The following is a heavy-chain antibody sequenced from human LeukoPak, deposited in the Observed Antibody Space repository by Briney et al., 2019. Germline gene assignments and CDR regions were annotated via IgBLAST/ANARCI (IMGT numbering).Heavy chain of an antibody. Sequence: GGSLRLSCAASGFTFSSYSMNWVRLAPGKGLEWVSYIGTSSGIISYPDSVKGRFTISRDNSKNTLYLQMNSLRAEDTAVYYCAKVTYPYGDNSFDYWGQGTLVTVSS. D-gene: IGHD4-17*01. CDR1: GFTFSSYS. V-gene: IGHV3-48*01. J-gene: IGHJ4*02. CDR3: AKVTYPYGDNSFDY. CDR2: IGTSSGII.